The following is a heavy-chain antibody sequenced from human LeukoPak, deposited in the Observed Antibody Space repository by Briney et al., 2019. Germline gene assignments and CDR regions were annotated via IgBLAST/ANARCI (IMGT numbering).Heavy chain of an antibody. J-gene: IGHJ5*02. CDR3: ARVAYYDFWSGYLKTPDWFDP. D-gene: IGHD3-3*01. CDR1: GGSFSGYY. CDR2: INHSGST. Sequence: SETLSLTCAVYGGSFSGYYWSWIRQPPGKGLEWIGEINHSGSTNYNPSLKSRVTISVDTSKNQFSLKLSSVTAADTAVYYCARVAYYDFWSGYLKTPDWFDPWGQGTLVTVSS. V-gene: IGHV4-34*01.